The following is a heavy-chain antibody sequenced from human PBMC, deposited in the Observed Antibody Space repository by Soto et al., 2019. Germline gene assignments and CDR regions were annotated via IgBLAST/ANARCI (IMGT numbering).Heavy chain of an antibody. CDR3: ARSSITIFGVVTFDY. Sequence: SETLSLTCTVSGGSISSGGYYWSWIRQHPGKGLEWIGYIYYGGSTYYNPSLKSRVTISVDTSKNQFSLKLSSVTAADTAVYYCARSSITIFGVVTFDYWGQGTLVTVSS. D-gene: IGHD3-3*01. V-gene: IGHV4-31*03. CDR1: GGSISSGGYY. J-gene: IGHJ4*02. CDR2: IYYGGST.